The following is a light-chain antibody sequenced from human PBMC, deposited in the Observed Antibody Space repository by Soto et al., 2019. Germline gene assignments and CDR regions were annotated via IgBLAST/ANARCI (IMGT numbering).Light chain of an antibody. J-gene: IGLJ1*01. V-gene: IGLV1-47*01. CDR3: AAWDDSLSGSFV. Sequence: VLTQPPSASGTPGQRVTISCSGSSSNIGSNYVYWYQQLPGTAPKLLIYRNNQRPSGVPDRFSGSKSGTSASLAISGLRSEDEADYYCAAWDDSLSGSFVFGTGTKVTVL. CDR1: SSNIGSNY. CDR2: RNN.